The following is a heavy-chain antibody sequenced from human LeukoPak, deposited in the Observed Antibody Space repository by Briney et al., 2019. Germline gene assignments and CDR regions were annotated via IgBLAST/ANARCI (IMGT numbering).Heavy chain of an antibody. CDR2: MTTNTGT. V-gene: IGHV3-23*01. Sequence: GGSLRLSCAASGFTLSNYAMSWVRQAPGKGLEWVSTMTTNTGTYYADSVKGRFSISRETSKNTLYLQMNSLRGDDTAVYYCAKDVGTTSDYFDYWGQGTLDTVSS. D-gene: IGHD1-26*01. CDR1: GFTLSNYA. CDR3: AKDVGTTSDYFDY. J-gene: IGHJ4*02.